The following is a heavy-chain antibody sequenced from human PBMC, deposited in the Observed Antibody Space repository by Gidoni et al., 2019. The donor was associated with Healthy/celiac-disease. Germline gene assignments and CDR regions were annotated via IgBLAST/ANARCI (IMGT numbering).Heavy chain of an antibody. V-gene: IGHV4-31*03. CDR1: GGSISSGGYY. CDR3: AREGPYYYYGMDV. Sequence: QLQLQESGPGLVKPSQTLSLTCTVSGGSISSGGYYWSWIRPHPGKGLEWIGYIYYSGSTYYNPSLKSRVTISVDTSKNQFSLKLSYVTAADTAVYYCAREGPYYYYGMDVWGQGTTVTVSS. J-gene: IGHJ6*02. CDR2: IYYSGST.